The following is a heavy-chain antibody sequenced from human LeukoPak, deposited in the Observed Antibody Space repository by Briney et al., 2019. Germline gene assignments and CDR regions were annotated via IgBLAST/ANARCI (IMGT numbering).Heavy chain of an antibody. V-gene: IGHV3-23*01. CDR1: GFTFSNYA. CDR2: ISGSGGST. CDR3: AKGSKGTYDY. J-gene: IGHJ4*02. Sequence: PGGSLRLSCAASGFTFSNYAMNWVRQAPGKGLEWVSVISGSGGSTYYADSVKGRFTISRDNSKNTLYLQTNSLRAEDTAIYYCAKGSKGTYDYWGQGTLVTVSS.